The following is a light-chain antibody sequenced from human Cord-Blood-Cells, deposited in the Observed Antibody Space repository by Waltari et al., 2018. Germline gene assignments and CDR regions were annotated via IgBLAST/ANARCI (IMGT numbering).Light chain of an antibody. CDR1: SSNIGAGYD. CDR2: CNS. Sequence: QSVLTQPPSVSGAPGQRVTIPCTGSSSNIGAGYDVHWYQQLPGTAPKLLIYCNSNRPSGVPDRFSGSKSGTSASLAITGLQAEDEADYYYQSYDSSLSGWVFGGGTKLTVL. CDR3: QSYDSSLSGWV. V-gene: IGLV1-40*01. J-gene: IGLJ3*02.